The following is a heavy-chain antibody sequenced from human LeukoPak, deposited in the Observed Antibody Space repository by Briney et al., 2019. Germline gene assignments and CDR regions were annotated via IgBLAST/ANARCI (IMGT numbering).Heavy chain of an antibody. Sequence: GGSLRLSCAASGFIFNIYAMHWVRRAPGKGLEWVAVISYDGSNKYYADSVKGRFTISRDNSKNTLYLQMNSLRPEDTAVYYCARARSGWYLGQFDYWGQGTLVTVSS. J-gene: IGHJ4*02. V-gene: IGHV3-30*04. CDR1: GFIFNIYA. D-gene: IGHD6-19*01. CDR3: ARARSGWYLGQFDY. CDR2: ISYDGSNK.